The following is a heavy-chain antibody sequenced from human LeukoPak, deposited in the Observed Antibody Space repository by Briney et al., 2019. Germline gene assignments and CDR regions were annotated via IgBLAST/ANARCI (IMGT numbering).Heavy chain of an antibody. V-gene: IGHV3-21*01. J-gene: IGHJ6*04. CDR3: AELGITMIGGV. D-gene: IGHD3-10*02. CDR1: GFNFSTYS. Sequence: GGSLRLSCAASGFNFSTYSMNWVRQAPGKGLEWVSSISSDSSLIYYPDSVKGRFTISRDNAKNSLYLQMNSLRAEDTAVYYCAELGITMIGGVWGKGTTVTISS. CDR2: ISSDSSLI.